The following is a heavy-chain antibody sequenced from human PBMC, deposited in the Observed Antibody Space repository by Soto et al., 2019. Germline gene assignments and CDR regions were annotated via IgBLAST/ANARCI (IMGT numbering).Heavy chain of an antibody. CDR2: INAGNGNT. D-gene: IGHD2-21*02. J-gene: IGHJ4*02. CDR1: GYTFTSYA. CDR3: ARSIVVVTALDY. V-gene: IGHV1-3*05. Sequence: QVQLVQSGAEEKKPGASVKVSCKASGYTFTSYAMHWVRQAPGQRLEWMEWINAGNGNTKYSQKFQGRVTITRDTAASTAYMELSSVRSEDTAVYYCARSIVVVTALDYWGPGTLVTVSS.